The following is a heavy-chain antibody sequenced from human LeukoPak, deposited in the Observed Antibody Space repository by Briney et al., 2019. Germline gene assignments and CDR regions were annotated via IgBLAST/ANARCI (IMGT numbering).Heavy chain of an antibody. CDR1: GFTFSSYA. CDR3: AKGDDYGDYFDY. CDR2: ISGSGGST. D-gene: IGHD4-17*01. V-gene: IGHV3-23*01. J-gene: IGHJ4*02. Sequence: PGGSLRLSCAASGFTFSSYAMSWVRQAPGKGLEWVSAISGSGGSTYYADSVKGRFTISRDNSKNTLYLQMNSLGAEDTAVYYCAKGDDYGDYFDYWGQGTLVTVSS.